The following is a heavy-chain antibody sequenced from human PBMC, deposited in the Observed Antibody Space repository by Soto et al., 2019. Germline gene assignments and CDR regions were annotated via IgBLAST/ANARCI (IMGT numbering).Heavy chain of an antibody. V-gene: IGHV3-7*05. J-gene: IGHJ6*02. CDR3: ARNWVDTAMVCYYYYGMDV. CDR1: GFTFSSYW. Sequence: GGSLRLSCAASGFTFSSYWMSWVRQAPGKGLEWVANIKQDGSEKYYVDSVKGRFTISRDNAKNSLYLQMNSLRAEDTAVYYCARNWVDTAMVCYYYYGMDVWGQGTTVTVSS. CDR2: IKQDGSEK. D-gene: IGHD5-18*01.